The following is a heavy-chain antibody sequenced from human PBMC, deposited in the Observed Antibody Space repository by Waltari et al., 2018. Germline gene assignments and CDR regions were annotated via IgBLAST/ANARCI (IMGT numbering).Heavy chain of an antibody. J-gene: IGHJ6*03. CDR1: GGSISTNNFY. Sequence: QLQLQESGPGLVKSSETLSLICSVSGGSISTNNFYWGCIRQTPGKGLEWIGSVTYTGNPYYNPPLKHRVTISVDSSKNEFSLRLRSVTASDTAVYYCARLFNHYIDVWGRGTAVTVSS. CDR2: VTYTGNP. V-gene: IGHV4-39*01. CDR3: ARLFNHYIDV.